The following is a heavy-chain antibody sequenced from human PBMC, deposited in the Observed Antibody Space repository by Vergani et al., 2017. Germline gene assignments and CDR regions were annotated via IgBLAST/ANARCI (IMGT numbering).Heavy chain of an antibody. CDR1: GFTFDDYA. J-gene: IGHJ4*02. CDR3: ARLVVRGVICFFDY. D-gene: IGHD3-10*01. Sequence: EVQLVESGGGLVQPGRSLRLSCAASGFTFDDYAMHWVRQAPGKGLEWVSGISWNSGSIGYADSVKGRFTISRDNAKNSLYLQMNSLRAEDTALYYCARLVVRGVICFFDYWGQGTLVTVSS. V-gene: IGHV3-9*01. CDR2: ISWNSGSI.